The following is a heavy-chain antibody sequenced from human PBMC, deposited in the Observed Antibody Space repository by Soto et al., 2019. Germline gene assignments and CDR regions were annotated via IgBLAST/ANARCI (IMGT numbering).Heavy chain of an antibody. Sequence: SVKVSCKASGGTFSSYAISWVRQAPGQGLEWMGGIIPIFGTANYAQKFQGRVTITADKSTSTAYMELSSLRSEDTAVYYCARFIAVAEGVDYWGQGTLVTVSS. CDR3: ARFIAVAEGVDY. D-gene: IGHD6-19*01. CDR2: IIPIFGTA. V-gene: IGHV1-69*06. CDR1: GGTFSSYA. J-gene: IGHJ4*02.